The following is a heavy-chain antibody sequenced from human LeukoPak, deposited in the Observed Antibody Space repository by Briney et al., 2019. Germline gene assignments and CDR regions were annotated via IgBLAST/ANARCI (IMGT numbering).Heavy chain of an antibody. CDR2: INHSGST. Sequence: SETLSLTCAVYGGSFSGYYWSWIRQPPGKGLEWIGEINHSGSTNYNPSLKSRVTISVDTSKNQFSLKLSSVTAADTAVYYCARDKRDYYDSSGYNVDDAFDIWGQGTMVTVPS. J-gene: IGHJ3*02. V-gene: IGHV4-34*01. CDR3: ARDKRDYYDSSGYNVDDAFDI. D-gene: IGHD3-22*01. CDR1: GGSFSGYY.